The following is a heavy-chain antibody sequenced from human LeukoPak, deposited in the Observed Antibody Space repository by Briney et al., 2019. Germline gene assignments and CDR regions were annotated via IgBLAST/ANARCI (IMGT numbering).Heavy chain of an antibody. CDR3: ARDRLYYDILTGYYYSDHGMDV. V-gene: IGHV3-48*03. J-gene: IGHJ6*02. CDR2: ISSSGSTI. Sequence: GGSLRLSCAASGFTFSSYEMNWVRQTPGKGLEWVSYISSSGSTIYYADSVKGRFTISRDNAKNSLYLQMNSLRAEDTAVYYCARDRLYYDILTGYYYSDHGMDVWGQGTTVTVSS. CDR1: GFTFSSYE. D-gene: IGHD3-9*01.